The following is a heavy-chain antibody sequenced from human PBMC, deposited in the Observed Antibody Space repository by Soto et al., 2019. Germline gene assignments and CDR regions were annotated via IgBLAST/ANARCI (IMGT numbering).Heavy chain of an antibody. Sequence: QVQLVQSGAEVKKPGASVKVSCKASGYTFTSYYMHWVRQAPGQGLEWMGIINPSGGSTSYAQKFQGRVTMTRDTSTSTVYMALSSLRSEDTAVYYCASRAGSGSYLDYWGQGTLVTVSS. V-gene: IGHV1-46*03. J-gene: IGHJ4*02. CDR1: GYTFTSYY. CDR3: ASRAGSGSYLDY. D-gene: IGHD3-10*01. CDR2: INPSGGST.